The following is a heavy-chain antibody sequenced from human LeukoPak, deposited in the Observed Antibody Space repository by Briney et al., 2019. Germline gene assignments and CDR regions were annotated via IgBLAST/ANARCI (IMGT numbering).Heavy chain of an antibody. CDR3: ARPGYCSSTSCYRGGAFDI. J-gene: IGHJ3*02. D-gene: IGHD2-2*01. CDR1: GGSISSSSYY. Sequence: PSETLSLTRTVSGGSISSSSYYWGWIRQPPGKGLEWIGRIYYSGSTYYNPSLKSRVTISVDTSKNQFSLKLSSVTAADTAVYYCARPGYCSSTSCYRGGAFDIWGQGTMVTVSS. CDR2: IYYSGST. V-gene: IGHV4-39*01.